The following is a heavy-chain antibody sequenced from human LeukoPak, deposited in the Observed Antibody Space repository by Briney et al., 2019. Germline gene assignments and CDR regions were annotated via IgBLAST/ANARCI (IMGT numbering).Heavy chain of an antibody. J-gene: IGHJ4*02. CDR2: ILYDGSMQ. CDR1: GFTFSSYS. V-gene: IGHV3-30*03. Sequence: GGSLRLSCAASGFTFSSYSMHWVRQAPGKGLEWLAVILYDGSMQYYAESMKGRLTISRDNSRNTVYMQMSSLRTEDTAVYYCARDVGGGDTFDYWGQGTLVTVSS. CDR3: ARDVGGGDTFDY. D-gene: IGHD2-21*02.